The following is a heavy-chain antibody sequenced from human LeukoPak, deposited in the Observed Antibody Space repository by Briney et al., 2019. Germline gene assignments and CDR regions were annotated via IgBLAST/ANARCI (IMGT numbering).Heavy chain of an antibody. CDR1: GYTFTGYY. Sequence: ASVKVSCKASGYTFTGYYMHWVRQAPGQGLEWMGWINPNSGGTNYAQKFQGRVTMTRDTSTSTAYMELSRLRSDDTAVYYCARGQLRSSWAGNDYWGQGTLVTVSS. D-gene: IGHD6-13*01. V-gene: IGHV1-2*02. CDR2: INPNSGGT. J-gene: IGHJ4*02. CDR3: ARGQLRSSWAGNDY.